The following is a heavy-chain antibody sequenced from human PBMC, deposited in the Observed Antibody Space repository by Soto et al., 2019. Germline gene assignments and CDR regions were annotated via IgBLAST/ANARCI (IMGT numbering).Heavy chain of an antibody. J-gene: IGHJ4*02. Sequence: QLQLQESGPGLVKPSETLSLTCTVSGGSIISSSYYWGWIRQPPWKGLEWIGSIYYSGSTYYNPSLNSRVNIPVNSSKTQFPLKLSSVNAADTAVYYGARQDDYGSGSTPPLVDYWGQGTLVTVSS. CDR3: ARQDDYGSGSTPPLVDY. CDR1: GGSIISSSYY. D-gene: IGHD3-10*01. CDR2: IYYSGST. V-gene: IGHV4-39*01.